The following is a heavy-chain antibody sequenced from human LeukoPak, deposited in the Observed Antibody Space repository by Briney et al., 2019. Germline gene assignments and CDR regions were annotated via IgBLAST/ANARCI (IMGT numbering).Heavy chain of an antibody. CDR1: GGSITSSSYY. J-gene: IGHJ4*02. D-gene: IGHD6-19*01. V-gene: IGHV4-39*01. CDR2: IYYSGST. Sequence: SETLSLTCTVSGGSITSSSYYWGWIRQPPGKGLEWIGSIYYSGSTYYNPSLKSRVTISVDTSKNQLSLKLSSVTAADTAVYYCARHGFESSGWWGAPSPFDYWGQGTLVTVSS. CDR3: ARHGFESSGWWGAPSPFDY.